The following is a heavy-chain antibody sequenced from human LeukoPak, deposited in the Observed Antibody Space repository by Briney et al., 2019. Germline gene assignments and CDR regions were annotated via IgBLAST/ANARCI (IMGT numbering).Heavy chain of an antibody. V-gene: IGHV4-59*03. Sequence: SETLSLTCTVSGGSISSYYWSWIRQPPGKGLEGIGHIYYSGSTNYNPSLKSRVTISVDTSKNSLYLQMNSLRAEDTAVYYCAELGITMIGGVWGKGTTVTISS. J-gene: IGHJ6*04. CDR3: AELGITMIGGV. CDR2: IYYSGST. D-gene: IGHD3-10*02. CDR1: GGSISSYY.